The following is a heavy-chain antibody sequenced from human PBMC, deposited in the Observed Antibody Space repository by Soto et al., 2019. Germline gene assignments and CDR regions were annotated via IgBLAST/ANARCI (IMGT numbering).Heavy chain of an antibody. CDR2: IRRNAYGGTT. CDR3: TRASSLDFDF. J-gene: IGHJ4*02. CDR1: GFTFGDYA. V-gene: IGHV3-49*04. Sequence: PGGSLRLSCTTSGFTFGDYALSWVRQAPGKGLEWVGFIRRNAYGGTTDYAASVKGRFTISRDDSKSIAYLQMNSLRTEDTALYCCTRASSLDFDFWGQGTLVTVSS. D-gene: IGHD3-16*01.